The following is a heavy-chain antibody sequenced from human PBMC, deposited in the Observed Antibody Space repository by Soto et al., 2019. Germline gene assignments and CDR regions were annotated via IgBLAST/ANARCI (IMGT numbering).Heavy chain of an antibody. CDR2: IYPGDSDT. Sequence: PGESLKISCKGSGDSFTSYWIGWVRQMPGKGLEWMGIIYPGDSDTRYSPSFQGEVTISADKSISTAYLQWSSLKASDTAMYYCARKHTPLPSYDSNCTRDYWGKGTRVSISS. CDR3: ARKHTPLPSYDSNCTRDY. V-gene: IGHV5-51*01. D-gene: IGHD3-22*01. J-gene: IGHJ4*02. CDR1: GDSFTSYW.